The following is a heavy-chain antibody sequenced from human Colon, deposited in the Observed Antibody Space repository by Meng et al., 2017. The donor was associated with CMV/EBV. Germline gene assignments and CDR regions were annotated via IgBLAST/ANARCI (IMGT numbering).Heavy chain of an antibody. CDR1: GGSISSYY. V-gene: IGHV3-33*06. Sequence: LSLTCTVSGGSISSYYWSWVRQAPGKGLEWVAVIWYDGSNKYYADSVKGRFTISRDNSKNTLYLQMNSLRAEDTAVYYCAKEYSSSSTKYFDYWGQGTLVTVSS. J-gene: IGHJ4*02. D-gene: IGHD6-6*01. CDR3: AKEYSSSSTKYFDY. CDR2: IWYDGSNK.